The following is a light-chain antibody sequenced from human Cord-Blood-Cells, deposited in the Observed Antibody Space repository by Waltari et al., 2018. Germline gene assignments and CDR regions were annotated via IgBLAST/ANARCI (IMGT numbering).Light chain of an antibody. J-gene: IGLJ3*02. V-gene: IGLV2-11*01. Sequence: QSALTQPRSVSGSPGQSVTISCTGTSSDFGGYNYVSWYQQHPGKAPKLLIYDVSKRPSGVPDRFSGSQSGNPASLTISGLQAEDEADYYCCSYAGSYTWVFGGGTKLTVL. CDR3: CSYAGSYTWV. CDR2: DVS. CDR1: SSDFGGYNY.